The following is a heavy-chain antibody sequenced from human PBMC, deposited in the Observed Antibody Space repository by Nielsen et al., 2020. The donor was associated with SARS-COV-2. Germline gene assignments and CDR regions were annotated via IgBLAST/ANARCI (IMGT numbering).Heavy chain of an antibody. D-gene: IGHD6-13*01. CDR1: GFTFINFG. CDR2: VSFDGTDK. Sequence: GGSLRLSCAASGFTFINFGMHWVRQAPGKGLEWVAVVSFDGTDKYYGDSVKGRFTISRDNSKSTLFLQMNSLRTEDTAVYYCARETEDYTSSWFDYWGQGTLVTVSS. CDR3: ARETEDYTSSWFDY. J-gene: IGHJ4*02. V-gene: IGHV3-30*03.